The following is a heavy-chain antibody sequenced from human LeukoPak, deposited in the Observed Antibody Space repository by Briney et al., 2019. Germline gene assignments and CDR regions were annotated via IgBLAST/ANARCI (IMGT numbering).Heavy chain of an antibody. CDR3: ARDSGEIVRKGLYY. CDR2: IHQDGSDK. D-gene: IGHD2-15*01. CDR1: GFTFSTYW. V-gene: IGHV3-7*01. J-gene: IGHJ4*02. Sequence: HPGGSLRLSCAASGFTFSTYWMSWVRKAPGKGLGWVANIHQDGSDKYYVDSVKGRFTISRDNAKKSLYLQMNSLSAEDTAVYHSARDSGEIVRKGLYYCGQGCLVTVSS.